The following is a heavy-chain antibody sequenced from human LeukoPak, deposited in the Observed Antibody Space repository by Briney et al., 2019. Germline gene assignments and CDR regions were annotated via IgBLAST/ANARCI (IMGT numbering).Heavy chain of an antibody. CDR2: ITGSGTGT. J-gene: IGHJ1*01. CDR3: AREATGGHN. D-gene: IGHD1-26*01. V-gene: IGHV3-23*01. Sequence: PGGSLRLSCAASGFTFSTHGMYWVRQAPGKGLEWISSITGSGTGTQYADSVKGRFTISRDNSKNTLYLQMNSLRAEDTAVYYCAREATGGHNWGQGTLVTVSS. CDR1: GFTFSTHG.